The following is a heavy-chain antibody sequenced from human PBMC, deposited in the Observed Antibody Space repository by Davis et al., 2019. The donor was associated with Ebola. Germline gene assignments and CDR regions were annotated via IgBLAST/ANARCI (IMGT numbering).Heavy chain of an antibody. CDR2: IKQDGTEK. CDR1: GFTFSSYW. Sequence: GGSLRLSCAASGFTFSSYWMSWVRQGPGKGLEWLANIKQDGTEKFYVDSVKGRFTISRDNAKNSLYLQMNSLRAEDTAVYYCARGRGSGYYYVFDYWGQGTLVTVSS. J-gene: IGHJ4*02. D-gene: IGHD3-22*01. CDR3: ARGRGSGYYYVFDY. V-gene: IGHV3-7*01.